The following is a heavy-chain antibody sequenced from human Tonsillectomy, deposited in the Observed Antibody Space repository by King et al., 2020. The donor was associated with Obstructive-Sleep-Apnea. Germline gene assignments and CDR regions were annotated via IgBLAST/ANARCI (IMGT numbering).Heavy chain of an antibody. V-gene: IGHV3-7*03. CDR1: GFSFSRYW. J-gene: IGHJ4*02. CDR2: IKEDGGEK. CDR3: ARDPPQWKLPFDY. Sequence: VQLVESGGGLVQPGGSLRLTCAASGFSFSRYWMSWVRQAPGEGLEWVANIKEDGGEKKYVDSVKGRFTIARDNAKNSLYLQMNSLRVEDTAVYYCARDPPQWKLPFDYWGLGTLVTVSS. D-gene: IGHD1-26*01.